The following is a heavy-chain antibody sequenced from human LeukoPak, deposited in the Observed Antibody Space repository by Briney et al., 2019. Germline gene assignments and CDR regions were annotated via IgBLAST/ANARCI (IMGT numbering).Heavy chain of an antibody. D-gene: IGHD3-22*01. CDR2: IYPGDSDT. Sequence: GESLKISCKGSGYSFTSYWIGWVRQMPGKGLEWMGNIYPGDSDTRYSPSFQGQVTISADKSISTAYLQWSSLKASDTAMYYCARRYYYDSSGYYYEGFNYFDYWGQGTLVTVSS. CDR3: ARRYYYDSSGYYYEGFNYFDY. CDR1: GYSFTSYW. V-gene: IGHV5-51*01. J-gene: IGHJ4*02.